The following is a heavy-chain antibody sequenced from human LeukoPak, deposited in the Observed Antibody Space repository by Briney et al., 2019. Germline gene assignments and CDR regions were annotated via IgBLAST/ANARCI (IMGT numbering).Heavy chain of an antibody. Sequence: SETLSLTCTVSGGSISSYYWSWIRQPPGKGLEWIGNIYYSGSTNYKPSLKSRVTISVDTSKNQFSLKLRSVTAADTAVYYCARGVTAGYYYMDVWGKGTTVTVSS. J-gene: IGHJ6*03. V-gene: IGHV4-59*01. CDR3: ARGVTAGYYYMDV. CDR2: IYYSGST. CDR1: GGSISSYY. D-gene: IGHD3-10*01.